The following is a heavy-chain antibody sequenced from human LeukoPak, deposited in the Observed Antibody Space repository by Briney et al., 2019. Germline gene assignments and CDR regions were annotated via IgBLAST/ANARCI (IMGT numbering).Heavy chain of an antibody. Sequence: PGGSLRLSCAASGFTFDDYAMHWVRQAPGKGLEWVSGISWNSGSIGYADSVKGRFTISRDNAKNSLYLQMNSLRDEDTAVYYCARDPGGDGYNRFDYWGQGTLVTVSS. CDR2: ISWNSGSI. V-gene: IGHV3-9*01. D-gene: IGHD2-21*01. J-gene: IGHJ4*02. CDR1: GFTFDDYA. CDR3: ARDPGGDGYNRFDY.